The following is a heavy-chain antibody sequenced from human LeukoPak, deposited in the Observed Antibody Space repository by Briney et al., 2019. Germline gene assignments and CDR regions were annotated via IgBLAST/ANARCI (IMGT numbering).Heavy chain of an antibody. CDR1: GYTFTGYY. Sequence: ASVKVSCKASGYTFTGYYMHWVRQAPGQGLEWMGWINPNSGGTNYAQKFQGWVTMTRDTSISTAYMELSRLRSDDTAVYYCARDSSSSWRRGLDYWAREPWSPSPQ. J-gene: IGHJ4*02. D-gene: IGHD6-13*01. CDR3: ARDSSSSWRRGLDY. V-gene: IGHV1-2*04. CDR2: INPNSGGT.